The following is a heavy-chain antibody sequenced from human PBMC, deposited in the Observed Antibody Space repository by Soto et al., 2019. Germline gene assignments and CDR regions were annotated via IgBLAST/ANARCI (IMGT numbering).Heavy chain of an antibody. V-gene: IGHV3-74*01. J-gene: IGHJ3*01. CDR2: IKFDGSSA. CDR1: GFTFSDYW. Sequence: EVQLVESGGGLVHPGGSLRLSCAASGFTFSDYWIHWVRQAPGKGLVCVSRIKFDGSSANYADSVKGRFTISRDNARYTVYLQMNSLRAEDTAVYYCARGVRGHYGFDVWGQGTMVTVSS. D-gene: IGHD3-10*01. CDR3: ARGVRGHYGFDV.